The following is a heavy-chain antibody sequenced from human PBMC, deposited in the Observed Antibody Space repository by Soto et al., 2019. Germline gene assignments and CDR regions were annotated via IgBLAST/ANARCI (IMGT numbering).Heavy chain of an antibody. CDR1: GFTFGSYW. V-gene: IGHV3-74*01. D-gene: IGHD2-15*01. J-gene: IGHJ4*02. CDR2: INTDGSIT. CDR3: ARGRGYCSGGSCHFVS. Sequence: EVQLVESGGGLVQPGGSLRLSCAASGFTFGSYWMHWVRQAPGKGLVWVSRINTDGSITSSADSVKGRFTISRDNAKNTQYLQMNSLRAEDTDVYYCARGRGYCSGGSCHFVSWVQGTLVTVSS.